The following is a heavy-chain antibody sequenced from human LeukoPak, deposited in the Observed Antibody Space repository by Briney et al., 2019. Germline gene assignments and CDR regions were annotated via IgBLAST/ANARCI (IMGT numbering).Heavy chain of an antibody. CDR3: ASSEGGYIDY. CDR1: GFTSSSYG. CDR2: IWYDGSNK. J-gene: IGHJ4*02. V-gene: IGHV3-33*01. D-gene: IGHD2-15*01. Sequence: GGSLRLSCAASGFTSSSYGMHWVRQAPGKGLEWVAVIWYDGSNKYYADSVKGRFTISRDNSKNPLYLQMNSLRAEDTAVYYCASSEGGYIDYWGQGTLVTVSS.